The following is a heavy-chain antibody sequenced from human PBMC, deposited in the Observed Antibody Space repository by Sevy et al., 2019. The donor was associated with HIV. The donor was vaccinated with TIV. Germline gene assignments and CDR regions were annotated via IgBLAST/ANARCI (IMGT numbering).Heavy chain of an antibody. J-gene: IGHJ4*02. V-gene: IGHV3-48*02. CDR2: ISSSSGTR. CDR1: TFTFSSYS. D-gene: IGHD2-15*01. Sequence: QLGGPLRLSCAASTFTFSSYSMHWVRQAPGKGLEGVSYISSSSGTRYYEDSVKGRFTISRDNAKNSLFLQMNSLRDEDTAVYYCASRGYCGGGSCYSGPNDYWGQGTLVTVSS. CDR3: ASRGYCGGGSCYSGPNDY.